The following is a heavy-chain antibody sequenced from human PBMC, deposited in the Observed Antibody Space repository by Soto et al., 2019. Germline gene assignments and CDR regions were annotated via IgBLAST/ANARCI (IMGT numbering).Heavy chain of an antibody. CDR3: ARASPSLVASSSNWFDP. J-gene: IGHJ5*02. D-gene: IGHD6-6*01. CDR2: INPNSGGT. Sequence: QVQLVQSGAEVKKPGASVKVSCKASGYTFTGYYMHWVRQAPGQGLEWMGWINPNSGGTNYAQRFQGRVTMTRDTSISTAYMELSRLRSDDTAVYYCARASPSLVASSSNWFDPWGQGTLVTVSS. CDR1: GYTFTGYY. V-gene: IGHV1-2*02.